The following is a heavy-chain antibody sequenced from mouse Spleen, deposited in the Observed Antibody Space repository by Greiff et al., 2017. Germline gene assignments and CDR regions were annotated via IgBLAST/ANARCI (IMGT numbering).Heavy chain of an antibody. CDR3: ARSGRAMDF. CDR2: ISSGSSTI. J-gene: IGHJ4*01. CDR1: GFTFSSFG. D-gene: IGHD3-2*02. Sequence: EVKLVESGGGLVQPGGSRKLSCAASGFTFSSFGMHWVRQAPEKGLEWVAYISSGSSTIYYADTVKGRFTISRDNPKNTLFLQMTSLRSEDTAMYYCARSGRAMDFWGQGTSVTVSS. V-gene: IGHV5-17*02.